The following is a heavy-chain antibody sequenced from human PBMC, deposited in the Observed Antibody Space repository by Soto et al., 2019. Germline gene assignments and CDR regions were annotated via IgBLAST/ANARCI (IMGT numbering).Heavy chain of an antibody. D-gene: IGHD3-3*01. V-gene: IGHV1-58*01. Sequence: SVKVSCKASGFTFTSSAVQWVRQARGQRLEWIGWIVVGSGNTNYAQKFQERVTITRDMSTSTAYMELSSLRSEDTAVYYCAADTIFGVVTLYYWGQGTLVTVSS. CDR2: IVVGSGNT. CDR3: AADTIFGVVTLYY. CDR1: GFTFTSSA. J-gene: IGHJ4*02.